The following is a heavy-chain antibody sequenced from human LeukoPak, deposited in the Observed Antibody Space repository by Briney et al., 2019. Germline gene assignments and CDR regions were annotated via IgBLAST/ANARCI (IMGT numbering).Heavy chain of an antibody. J-gene: IGHJ4*02. CDR1: GYTFTNYD. CDR2: ISAYNVNT. CDR3: ARDYEASAVFDY. V-gene: IGHV1-18*01. D-gene: IGHD2-2*01. Sequence: ASVKVSCKASGYTFTNYDISWERQAPGQGLECMGWISAYNVNTNYAHKLQGRVTKTTDTSTSTAYMDLSSLRSDDTAVYYCARDYEASAVFDYWGQGTLVTVSS.